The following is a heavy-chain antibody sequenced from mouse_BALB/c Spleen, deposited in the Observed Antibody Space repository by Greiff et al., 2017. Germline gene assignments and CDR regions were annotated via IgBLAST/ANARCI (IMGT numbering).Heavy chain of an antibody. D-gene: IGHD1-1*01. J-gene: IGHJ3*01. CDR3: ARVDYYGSSSFAY. CDR1: GFTFSSYG. CDR2: INSNGGST. V-gene: IGHV5-6-3*01. Sequence: EVQVVESGGGLVQPGGSLKLSCAASGFTFSSYGMSWVRQTPDKRLELVATINSNGGSTYYPDSVKGRFTISSDNANNTLYLQISSLKSEDTAMYYSARVDYYGSSSFAYWGQGTLVTVSA.